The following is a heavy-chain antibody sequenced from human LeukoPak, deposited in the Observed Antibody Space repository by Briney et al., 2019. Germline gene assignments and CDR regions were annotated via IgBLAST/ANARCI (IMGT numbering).Heavy chain of an antibody. J-gene: IGHJ4*02. V-gene: IGHV4-34*01. Sequence: LETLSLTCAVYGGSFSGYYWSWIRQPPGKGLEWIGEINHSGSTNYNPSLRSRVTISVDTSKNQFSLKLSSVTAADTAVYYCARESYCSGGSCPLIDYWGQGTLVTVSS. CDR3: ARESYCSGGSCPLIDY. D-gene: IGHD2-15*01. CDR1: GGSFSGYY. CDR2: INHSGST.